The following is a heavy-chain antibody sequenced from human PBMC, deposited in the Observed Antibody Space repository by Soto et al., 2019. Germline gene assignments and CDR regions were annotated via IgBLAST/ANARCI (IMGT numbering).Heavy chain of an antibody. CDR3: AKALGVSNLYYYYGMDV. V-gene: IGHV3-30*18. CDR2: ISYDGSNK. CDR1: GFTFSSYG. D-gene: IGHD2-8*01. J-gene: IGHJ6*01. Sequence: QVQLVESGGGVVQPGRSLRLSCAASGFTFSSYGMHWVRQAPGKGLEWVAVISYDGSNKYYADSVKGRFTISRDNSKNTLYLQMNSLRAEDTAVYYCAKALGVSNLYYYYGMDVW.